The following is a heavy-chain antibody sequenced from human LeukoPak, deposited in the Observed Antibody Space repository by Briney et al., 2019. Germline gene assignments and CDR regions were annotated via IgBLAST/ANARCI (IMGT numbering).Heavy chain of an antibody. CDR2: IIPILGIA. CDR3: ARGGDGYNYLFDY. J-gene: IGHJ4*02. CDR1: GGTFSSYT. D-gene: IGHD5-24*01. V-gene: IGHV1-69*02. Sequence: SVKVSCKASGGTFSSYTISWVRQAPGQGLEWMGRIIPILGIANYAQKFQGRVTITADKSTSTAYMELSSLRSEDTAVYYCARGGDGYNYLFDYWGQGALVTVSS.